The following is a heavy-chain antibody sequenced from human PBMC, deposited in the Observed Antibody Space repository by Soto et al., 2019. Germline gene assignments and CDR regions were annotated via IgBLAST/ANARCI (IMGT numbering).Heavy chain of an antibody. Sequence: GASVKVSCKASGGTFSSYAISWVRQAPGQGLEWMGGIIPIFGTANYAQKFRGRVTITADESTSTAYMELSSLRSEDTAVYYCARDPRVTIFGVVIFSESFQHWGQGTLVTVSS. CDR2: IIPIFGTA. V-gene: IGHV1-69*13. D-gene: IGHD3-3*01. CDR3: ARDPRVTIFGVVIFSESFQH. J-gene: IGHJ1*01. CDR1: GGTFSSYA.